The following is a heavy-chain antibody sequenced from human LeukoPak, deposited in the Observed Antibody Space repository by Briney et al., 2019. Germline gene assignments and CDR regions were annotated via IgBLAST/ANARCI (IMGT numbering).Heavy chain of an antibody. J-gene: IGHJ6*03. CDR2: IQYDGSNK. Sequence: RGSLRLSCAASGFTFSSYGMHWVRQAPGKGLEWVAFIQYDGSNKYYADSVKGRFTISRDNSKNTLYLQMNSLRAEDTAVYYCAKDAPSYGYYYYYMDVWGKGTTVTVSS. V-gene: IGHV3-30*02. CDR3: AKDAPSYGYYYYYMDV. D-gene: IGHD4-17*01. CDR1: GFTFSSYG.